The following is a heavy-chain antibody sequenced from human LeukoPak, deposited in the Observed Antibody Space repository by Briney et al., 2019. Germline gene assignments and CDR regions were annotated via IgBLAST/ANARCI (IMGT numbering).Heavy chain of an antibody. CDR3: ARDGCDFGSGYYRGNY. J-gene: IGHJ4*02. CDR1: GGSISRYY. CDR2: IYTSGST. Sequence: SETLSLTCTVSGGSISRYYWSWIRQPAGKGLEWIGRIYTSGSTNYNPSLKSRVTMSVDTSKNQFSLKLSSVTAADATVYYCARDGCDFGSGYYRGNYWGQGTLVTVSS. V-gene: IGHV4-4*07. D-gene: IGHD3-3*01.